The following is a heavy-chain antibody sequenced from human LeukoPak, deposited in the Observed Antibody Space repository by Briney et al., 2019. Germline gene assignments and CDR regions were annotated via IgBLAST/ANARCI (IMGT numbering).Heavy chain of an antibody. J-gene: IGHJ4*02. CDR1: GFTFSSYV. V-gene: IGHV3-23*01. CDR3: AKEGFDS. Sequence: GSLRLSCAASGFTFSSYVMSWVRQASGEGLEWVSSISNSGGSTYYADSVKGRFTISRDNSKNTLYLQMNSLRAEDTAVYYCAKEGFDSWGQGTLVTVSS. CDR2: ISNSGGST.